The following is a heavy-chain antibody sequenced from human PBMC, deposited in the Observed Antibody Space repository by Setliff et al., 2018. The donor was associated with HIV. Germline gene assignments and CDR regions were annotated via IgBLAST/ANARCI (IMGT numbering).Heavy chain of an antibody. J-gene: IGHJ4*02. CDR1: GYTFTTYT. CDR3: AREIDRAVVGRYFDY. V-gene: IGHV1-3*03. CDR2: INAGNGDT. Sequence: GASVKVSCKASGYTFTTYTIHWVRQAPGQRLEWMGWINAGNGDTKYSRGFQGRVTITRDTSASTAYMELSGLRSEDLAVYYCAREIDRAVVGRYFDYWGQGTLVTVSS. D-gene: IGHD6-19*01.